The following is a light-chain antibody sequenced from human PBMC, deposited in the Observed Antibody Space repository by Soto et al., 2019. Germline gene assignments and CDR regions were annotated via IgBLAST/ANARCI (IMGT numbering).Light chain of an antibody. CDR1: QSVLYSSDNKNH. CDR2: WAS. J-gene: IGKJ2*01. Sequence: DIVMTQSPDSLVVSLGERATINCKSSQSVLYSSDNKNHLAWYQQKPGQPPKLLINWASTRESGVPDRFSGSGSGTDFTLTISSLQAEDVAVYYCQQYYSTPQTFGQGTKLEIK. V-gene: IGKV4-1*01. CDR3: QQYYSTPQT.